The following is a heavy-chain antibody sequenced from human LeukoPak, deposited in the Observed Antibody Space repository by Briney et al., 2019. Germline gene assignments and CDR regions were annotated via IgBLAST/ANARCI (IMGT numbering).Heavy chain of an antibody. V-gene: IGHV4-39*01. CDR3: ARTETWNGAFDI. CDR1: GGSISSSSYY. J-gene: IGHJ3*02. CDR2: IYYSGST. D-gene: IGHD1-1*01. Sequence: KSSETLSLTCTVSGGSISSSSYYWGWIRQPPGKGLEWIGSIYYSGSTYYNPSLKSRVTISVDTSKNQFSLKLSSVTAADTAVYYCARTETWNGAFDIWGQGTMVTVSS.